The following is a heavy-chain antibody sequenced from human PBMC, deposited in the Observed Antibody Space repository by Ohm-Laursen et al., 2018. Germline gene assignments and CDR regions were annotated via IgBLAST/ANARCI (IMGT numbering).Heavy chain of an antibody. Sequence: SLRLSCAAFGFTFSSYGMHWVRQAPGKGLEWVAVISYDGSNKYYADSVKGRFTISRDNSKNTLYLQMNSLRAEDTAVYYCAKARRGMVAGLDYWGQGTLVTVSS. D-gene: IGHD6-19*01. V-gene: IGHV3-30*18. CDR1: GFTFSSYG. CDR2: ISYDGSNK. J-gene: IGHJ4*02. CDR3: AKARRGMVAGLDY.